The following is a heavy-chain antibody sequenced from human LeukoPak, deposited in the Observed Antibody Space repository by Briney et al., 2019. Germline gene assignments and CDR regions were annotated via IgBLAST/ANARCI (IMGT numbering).Heavy chain of an antibody. CDR2: IYYSGST. CDR1: GGSISSGGYY. Sequence: PSQTLSLTCTVSGGSISSGGYYWSWIRQHPGKGLEWIGYIYYSGSTYYNPSLKSRVTISVDTSKNQFSLKLSSVTAADTAVYYCARGGIKLRPSRYFDLWGRGTLVTVSS. V-gene: IGHV4-31*03. J-gene: IGHJ2*01. CDR3: ARGGIKLRPSRYFDL. D-gene: IGHD1-14*01.